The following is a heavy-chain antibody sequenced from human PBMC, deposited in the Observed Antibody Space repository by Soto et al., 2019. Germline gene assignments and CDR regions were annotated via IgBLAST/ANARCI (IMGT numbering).Heavy chain of an antibody. CDR1: GGSFSGYY. V-gene: IGHV4-34*01. CDR3: AREFGKNDY. Sequence: PSETLSLTCAVYGGSFSGYYWSWIRQPPGKGLEWIGEINHSGSTNYNPSLKSRVTISVDTSKNQFSLKLSSVTAADTAVYYCAREFGKNDYWGQGTLVTVSS. J-gene: IGHJ4*02. CDR2: INHSGST. D-gene: IGHD3-16*01.